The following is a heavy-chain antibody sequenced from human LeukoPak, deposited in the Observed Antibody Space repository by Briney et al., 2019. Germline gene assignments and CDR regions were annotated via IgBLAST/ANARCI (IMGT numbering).Heavy chain of an antibody. J-gene: IGHJ6*03. Sequence: GGSLRLSCAASGFTFSSYGMHWVRQAPGKGLEWVSVIYSGGSTYYADSVKGRFTISRDNSKNTLYLQMNSLRAEDTAVYYCARLTYSSPSYYYYYYMDVWGKGTTVTISS. V-gene: IGHV3-66*04. D-gene: IGHD6-19*01. CDR2: IYSGGST. CDR1: GFTFSSYG. CDR3: ARLTYSSPSYYYYYYMDV.